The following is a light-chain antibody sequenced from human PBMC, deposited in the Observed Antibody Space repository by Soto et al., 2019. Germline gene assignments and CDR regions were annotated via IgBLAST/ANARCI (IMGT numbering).Light chain of an antibody. CDR1: QGISNS. CDR3: QQLYRYPIS. CDR2: SAS. V-gene: IGKV1-9*01. Sequence: DVQLTQSPSFISFVAGDRVTITCRVSQGISNSLAWYQQKPGKAPKLLIYSASTLQSGVPSRFSGGFSGTEFTLTISSLQPEDFATYYCQQLYRYPISFGQGTRLVFK. J-gene: IGKJ5*01.